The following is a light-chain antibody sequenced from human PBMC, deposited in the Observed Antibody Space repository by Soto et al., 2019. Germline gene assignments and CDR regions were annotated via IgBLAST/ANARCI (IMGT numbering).Light chain of an antibody. CDR3: QQSYSTPT. CDR2: AAS. V-gene: IGKV1-39*01. CDR1: QSISSY. J-gene: IGKJ2*01. Sequence: DIQMTQSPSSLSASVGDRVTITCRASQSISSYLNWYQQKPGKATKLLIYAASSLQSGVPSRFSGRGSGTDITLTISSLQTEDFATYYFQQSYSTPTFGQGTKLEIK.